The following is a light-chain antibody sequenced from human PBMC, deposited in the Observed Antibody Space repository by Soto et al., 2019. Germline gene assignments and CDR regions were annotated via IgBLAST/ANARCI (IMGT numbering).Light chain of an antibody. Sequence: DIQMTQSPSSLSASVGDIVTITCLASQSISSYLIWYQQKPGKAPKLLIYSASSLQSGVPSRFSGSGSGTDFTLTISSPQPEDFATYYCQQSYSTPRTFGQGTKVDIK. J-gene: IGKJ1*01. CDR1: QSISSY. V-gene: IGKV1-39*01. CDR2: SAS. CDR3: QQSYSTPRT.